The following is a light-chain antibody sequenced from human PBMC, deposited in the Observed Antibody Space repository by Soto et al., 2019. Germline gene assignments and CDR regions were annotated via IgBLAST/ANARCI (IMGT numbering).Light chain of an antibody. CDR3: QQRSDWPWT. CDR1: QSVSSY. Sequence: EIVLTQSPATLCLSPGGRATLACRASQSVSSYLAWYQQKPGQAPRLLMYEASTRATGIPARFSGGGSGTDFTLTISSLEPEDFAVYYCQQRSDWPWTFGQGTKVDIK. V-gene: IGKV3-11*01. J-gene: IGKJ1*01. CDR2: EAS.